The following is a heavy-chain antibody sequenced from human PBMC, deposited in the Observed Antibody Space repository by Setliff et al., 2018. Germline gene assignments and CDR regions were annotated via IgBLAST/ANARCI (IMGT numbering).Heavy chain of an antibody. CDR2: INHSGGST. Sequence: PGGSLRLSCAASGFTFNGFAMSWVRQTPGKGLEWVSAINHSGGSTYYADPVKGRFTISRDNSKNTLYLQMDSLRVEDTAVYYCAKDQGTGYCSGGSCYLFEHWGQGVQVTVSS. CDR1: GFTFNGFA. V-gene: IGHV3-23*01. CDR3: AKDQGTGYCSGGSCYLFEH. D-gene: IGHD2-15*01. J-gene: IGHJ4*02.